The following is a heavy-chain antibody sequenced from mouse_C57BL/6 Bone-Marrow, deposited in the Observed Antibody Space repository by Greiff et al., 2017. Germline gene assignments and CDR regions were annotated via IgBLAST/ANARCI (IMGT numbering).Heavy chain of an antibody. D-gene: IGHD1-1*02. CDR1: GYSFPSYY. CDR2: IYPGSGNT. CDR3: ASKGYGTTGLAMDY. J-gene: IGHJ4*01. V-gene: IGHV1-66*01. Sequence: QVQLQQSGPELVKPGASVKISCKASGYSFPSYYIHWVKQRPGQGLEWIGWIYPGSGNTKYNEKFKGKATLTADTSSSTAYMQLSSLTSEDSAVYYCASKGYGTTGLAMDYGGQGTSVTVSS.